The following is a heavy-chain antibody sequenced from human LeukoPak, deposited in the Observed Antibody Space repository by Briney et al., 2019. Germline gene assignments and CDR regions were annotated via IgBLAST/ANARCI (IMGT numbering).Heavy chain of an antibody. D-gene: IGHD6-19*01. V-gene: IGHV4-34*01. Sequence: SETLSLTCAVYGGSFSGYYWSWIRQPPGKGLEWIGEINHSGSTNYNPSLKSRVTISVDTSKNQFSLKLSSVTAADTAVYYCARRSRAPYYMDVWGKGTTVTVSS. CDR3: ARRSRAPYYMDV. CDR1: GGSFSGYY. J-gene: IGHJ6*03. CDR2: INHSGST.